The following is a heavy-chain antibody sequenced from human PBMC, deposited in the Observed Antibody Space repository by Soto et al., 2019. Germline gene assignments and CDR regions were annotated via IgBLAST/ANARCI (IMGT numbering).Heavy chain of an antibody. CDR1: GFTFSSYG. CDR2: ISYDGSNK. CDR3: AKCVGAAAGTFDY. V-gene: IGHV3-30*18. J-gene: IGHJ4*02. Sequence: GGSLRLSCAASGFTFSSYGMHWVRQAPGKGLEWVAVISYDGSNKYYADSVKGRFTISRDNSKNTLYLQMNSLRAEDTAVYYCAKCVGAAAGTFDYWGQGTLVTVSS. D-gene: IGHD6-13*01.